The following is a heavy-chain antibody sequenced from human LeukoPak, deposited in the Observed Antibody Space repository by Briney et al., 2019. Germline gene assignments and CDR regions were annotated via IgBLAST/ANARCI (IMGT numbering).Heavy chain of an antibody. CDR2: INPNSGGT. CDR1: GYTFTGYY. Sequence: ASVKVSCKASGYTFTGYYMHWVRQAPGQGLESMGWINPNSGGTNYAQKFQGRVTMTRDTSISTAYMELSRLRSDDTAVYYCARDGDLLLWFGELLYYWGQGTPVTVSS. J-gene: IGHJ4*02. V-gene: IGHV1-2*02. D-gene: IGHD3-10*01. CDR3: ARDGDLLLWFGELLYY.